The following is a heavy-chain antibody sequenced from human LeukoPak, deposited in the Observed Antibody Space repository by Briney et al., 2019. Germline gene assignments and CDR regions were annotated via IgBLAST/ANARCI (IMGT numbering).Heavy chain of an antibody. D-gene: IGHD3-22*01. CDR3: ARVSPFYDRDGYKVYGMDV. CDR1: GGSISNYY. Sequence: SETLSLTCTISGGSISNYYWSWIRQPPGKGLEWVGYVYYSGGANYNPSLKSRATISLDTPKKQFSLRLISLTAADTAVYYCARVSPFYDRDGYKVYGMDVWGQGTTVTVSS. CDR2: VYYSGGA. V-gene: IGHV4-59*08. J-gene: IGHJ6*02.